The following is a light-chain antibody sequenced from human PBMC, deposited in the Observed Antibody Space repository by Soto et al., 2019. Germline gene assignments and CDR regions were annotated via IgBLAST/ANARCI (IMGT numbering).Light chain of an antibody. J-gene: IGKJ1*01. CDR3: QQYNSYSRT. CDR2: KAS. CDR1: QSISSW. V-gene: IGKV1-5*03. Sequence: DLQMTQTPSTLSESVRDRVTITCLTSQSISSWLAWYQQKPGKAPKLLIYKASSLESGVPSRFSGSGSGTEFTLTISSLQPDDFATYYCQQYNSYSRTFGQGTKVDIK.